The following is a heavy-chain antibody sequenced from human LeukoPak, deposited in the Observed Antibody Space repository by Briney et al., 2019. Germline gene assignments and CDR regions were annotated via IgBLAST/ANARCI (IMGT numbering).Heavy chain of an antibody. V-gene: IGHV4-31*03. CDR3: ASGSYSSGWYLLDY. CDR1: GGSISSGGYY. J-gene: IGHJ4*02. Sequence: SETLSLTCTVSGGSISSGGYYWSWIRQHPGKGLEWIGYIYYSGSTYYNPSPKSRVTISVDTSKNQFSLKLSSVTAADTAVYYCASGSYSSGWYLLDYWGQGTLVTVSS. D-gene: IGHD6-19*01. CDR2: IYYSGST.